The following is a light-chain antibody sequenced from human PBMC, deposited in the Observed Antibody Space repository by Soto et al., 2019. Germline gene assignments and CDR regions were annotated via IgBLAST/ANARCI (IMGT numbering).Light chain of an antibody. CDR1: QGLVHSDGNTY. CDR2: EIS. Sequence: DIVMTQTPLSSPVTLGQPASISCRSSQGLVHSDGNTYLSWLQQRPGQPPRLLIYEISNRFSGVTDRFSGSGAGTDFTLKISRVEADDPEIYYCMQATQLPYTFGQGTKLEIK. CDR3: MQATQLPYT. V-gene: IGKV2-24*01. J-gene: IGKJ2*01.